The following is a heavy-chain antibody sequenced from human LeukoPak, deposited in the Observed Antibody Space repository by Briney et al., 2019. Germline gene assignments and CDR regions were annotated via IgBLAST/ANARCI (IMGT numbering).Heavy chain of an antibody. CDR3: ARDREMGTIRNGFDV. V-gene: IGHV3-21*01. Sequence: GGSLRLSCAASGFTFSAYSMNWVRQAPGKGLEWVSCISTSSSYIYYADSVKGRFTVSRDNAKNSRFMQMNSLRAEDTALYYCARDREMGTIRNGFDVWGQGTIVSVSS. CDR2: ISTSSSYI. CDR1: GFTFSAYS. D-gene: IGHD5-24*01. J-gene: IGHJ3*01.